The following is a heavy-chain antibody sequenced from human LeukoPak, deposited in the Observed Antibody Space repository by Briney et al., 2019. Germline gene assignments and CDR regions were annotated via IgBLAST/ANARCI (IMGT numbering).Heavy chain of an antibody. J-gene: IGHJ3*02. V-gene: IGHV1-2*02. CDR3: ARKVGYIGHDHMRHHDVFDM. CDR1: GYTFTAYY. CDR2: MNPSSGGT. Sequence: ASVKVSCKASGYTFTAYYMHWVRQAPGQGFEWMGWMNPSSGGTEYAQKFQGRVTMTRDMSTSTVYMELSSLRSEDTAVYYCARKVGYIGHDHMRHHDVFDMWGQGTMVTVSS. D-gene: IGHD5-12*01.